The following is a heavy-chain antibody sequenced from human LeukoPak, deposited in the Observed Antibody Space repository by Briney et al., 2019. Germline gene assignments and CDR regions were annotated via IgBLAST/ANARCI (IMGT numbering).Heavy chain of an antibody. V-gene: IGHV1-2*02. J-gene: IGHJ6*02. Sequence: GASVKVSCKASGYTFTGYYMHWVRQAPGQGLEWMGWINPNSGGTNYVQKFQGRVTMTRDTSISTAYMELSRLRSDDTAVYYCARAEGYSSSWYYSYYYYGMDVWGQGTTVTVSS. CDR1: GYTFTGYY. CDR3: ARAEGYSSSWYYSYYYYGMDV. CDR2: INPNSGGT. D-gene: IGHD6-13*01.